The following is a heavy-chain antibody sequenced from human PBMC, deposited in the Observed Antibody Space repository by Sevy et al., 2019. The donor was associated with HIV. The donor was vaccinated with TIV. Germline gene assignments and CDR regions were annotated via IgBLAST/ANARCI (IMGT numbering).Heavy chain of an antibody. CDR2: ISYDGSNK. Sequence: GGSLRLSCAASGFTFSSYAMHWVRQAPGKGLEWVAVISYDGSNKYYADSVKGRFTISRENSKNTLYLQMNSLRVEDTAVYYCARDQHDYGGNLRTGWFDPWGQGTLVTVSS. CDR1: GFTFSSYA. V-gene: IGHV3-30-3*01. CDR3: ARDQHDYGGNLRTGWFDP. D-gene: IGHD4-17*01. J-gene: IGHJ5*02.